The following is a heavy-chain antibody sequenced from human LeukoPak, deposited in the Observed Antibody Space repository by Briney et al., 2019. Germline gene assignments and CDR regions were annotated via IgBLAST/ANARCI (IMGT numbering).Heavy chain of an antibody. CDR3: ARGADYYVGEEIFRFDP. J-gene: IGHJ5*02. D-gene: IGHD3-10*02. Sequence: SETLSLTCTVSGGSISSYYWSWIRQPPGKGLEWIGYIYYSGSTNYNPSLKSRVTISVDTSKNQFSLKLSSVTAADTAVYYCARGADYYVGEEIFRFDPWGQGTLITVSS. V-gene: IGHV4-59*01. CDR1: GGSISSYY. CDR2: IYYSGST.